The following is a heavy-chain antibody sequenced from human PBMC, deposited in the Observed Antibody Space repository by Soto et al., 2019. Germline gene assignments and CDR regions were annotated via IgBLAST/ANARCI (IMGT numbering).Heavy chain of an antibody. D-gene: IGHD6-6*01. V-gene: IGHV4-4*02. CDR1: GGSISSNW. CDR2: IYHSGST. CDR3: AKCITALGPIDY. Sequence: SETLSLTCTVSGGSISSNWWSWVRQPPGKGLEWIGEIYHSGSTNYNPSLKSRVTISVDKSKNQFSLKLSSVTAADTAVYYCAKCITALGPIDYWGQGTLVTVSS. J-gene: IGHJ4*02.